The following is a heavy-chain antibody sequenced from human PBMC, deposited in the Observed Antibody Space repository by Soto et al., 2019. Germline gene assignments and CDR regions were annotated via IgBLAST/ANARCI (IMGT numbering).Heavy chain of an antibody. V-gene: IGHV1-2*04. Sequence: GASVKVSCKASGYTFTGYYMHWVRQAPGQGLEWMGWINPNSGGTNYAQKFQGWVTMTRDTSISTAYMELSRLRSDDTAVYYCARAIAAGFFDYWGQGTLVSISS. CDR1: GYTFTGYY. CDR3: ARAIAAGFFDY. J-gene: IGHJ4*02. D-gene: IGHD6-13*01. CDR2: INPNSGGT.